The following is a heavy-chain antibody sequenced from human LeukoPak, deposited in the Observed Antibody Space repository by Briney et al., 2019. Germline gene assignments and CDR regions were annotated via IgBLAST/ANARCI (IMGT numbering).Heavy chain of an antibody. J-gene: IGHJ4*02. V-gene: IGHV4-4*07. Sequence: SETLSLTCTVSGGSISGYYWSWIRQPAGKGLEWIGHIYSSGSTNYNPSLKSRVTMSVDTSKNQFSLKLSSVTAADTAVYYCARDGNWYYFDYWGQGTLVTVSS. CDR1: GGSISGYY. D-gene: IGHD1-1*01. CDR3: ARDGNWYYFDY. CDR2: IYSSGST.